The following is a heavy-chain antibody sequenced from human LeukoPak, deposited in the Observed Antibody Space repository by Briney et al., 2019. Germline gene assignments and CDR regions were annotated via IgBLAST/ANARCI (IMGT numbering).Heavy chain of an antibody. V-gene: IGHV4-59*01. CDR1: RGSISTYY. Sequence: SETLSLTCTVSRGSISTYYWSWIRQPPGKGLEWIGYIYNSGSTNYNPALKSRVTMSVDTSKNQFSLKLSSVTAADTAVYYCARNLDGLNLFDYWGQGALVTVSS. D-gene: IGHD5-24*01. J-gene: IGHJ4*02. CDR3: ARNLDGLNLFDY. CDR2: IYNSGST.